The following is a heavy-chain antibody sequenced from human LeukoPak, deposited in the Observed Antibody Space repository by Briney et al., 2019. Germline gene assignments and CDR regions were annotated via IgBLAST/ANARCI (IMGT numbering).Heavy chain of an antibody. CDR1: GYTFTGYY. CDR3: ARDLTGQLLVVPAASRLYYYYYGMDV. D-gene: IGHD2-2*01. J-gene: IGHJ6*02. V-gene: IGHV1-2*02. Sequence: GASVKVSCKASGYTFTGYYMHWVRQAPGQGLEWMGWINPNSGGTNYAQKFQGRVTMTRDTSISTAYMELSRLRSDDTAVYYCARDLTGQLLVVPAASRLYYYYYGMDVWGQGTTVTVSS. CDR2: INPNSGGT.